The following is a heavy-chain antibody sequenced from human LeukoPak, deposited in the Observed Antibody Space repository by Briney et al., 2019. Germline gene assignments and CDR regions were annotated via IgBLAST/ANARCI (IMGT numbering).Heavy chain of an antibody. CDR3: AKDSHVGANRLLDY. D-gene: IGHD1-26*01. J-gene: IGHJ4*02. CDR2: ISGSGGST. Sequence: GGSLRLSCAASGFTFSSYAMSWVRQAPGKGQEWDSAISGSGGSTYYADSVKGRFTISRDNSKNTLYLQMNSLRAEDTAVYYCAKDSHVGANRLLDYWGQRTLVTVSS. V-gene: IGHV3-23*01. CDR1: GFTFSSYA.